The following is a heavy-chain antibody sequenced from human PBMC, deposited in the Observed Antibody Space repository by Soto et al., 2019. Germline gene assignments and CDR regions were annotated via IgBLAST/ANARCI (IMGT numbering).Heavy chain of an antibody. V-gene: IGHV1-3*01. D-gene: IGHD6-19*01. CDR2: INAGDGNA. Sequence: ASVKGACKASGYTFTSDAMQWVRQAPGQRLEWMGWINAGDGNAVYSQKFQGRITISRDTSASTAYMELSSLRSEDTAVYFCARRDGIAVAGILDYWGQGTPVTVSS. CDR3: ARRDGIAVAGILDY. CDR1: GYTFTSDA. J-gene: IGHJ4*02.